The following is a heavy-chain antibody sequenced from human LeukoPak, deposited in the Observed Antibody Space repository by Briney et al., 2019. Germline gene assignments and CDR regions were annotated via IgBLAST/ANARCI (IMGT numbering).Heavy chain of an antibody. J-gene: IGHJ4*02. D-gene: IGHD3-22*01. V-gene: IGHV1-8*01. CDR2: MNPNSGNT. CDR3: ALSLSYYNSSGYYPFDY. Sequence: ASVKVSCKASGYTFTSYDINWVRQATGQGLEWMGWMNPNSGNTGYAQKFQGRVTMTRNNYISTAYMELSSLRSEDTAVYYCALSLSYYNSSGYYPFDYWGQGTLVTVSS. CDR1: GYTFTSYD.